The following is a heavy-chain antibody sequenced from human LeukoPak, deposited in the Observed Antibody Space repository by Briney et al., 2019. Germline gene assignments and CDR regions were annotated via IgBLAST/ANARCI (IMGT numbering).Heavy chain of an antibody. CDR3: ARDMYYDSSGYYYRDNAFDI. J-gene: IGHJ3*02. CDR2: INPNSGGT. V-gene: IGHV1-2*02. CDR1: GYTFTGYY. Sequence: GASVTVSCKASGYTFTGYYMHWVRQAPGQGLEWMGWINPNSGGTNYAQKFQGRVTMTRDTSISTAFMELSRLRSDDTAVYYCARDMYYDSSGYYYRDNAFDIWGQGTMVTVSS. D-gene: IGHD3-22*01.